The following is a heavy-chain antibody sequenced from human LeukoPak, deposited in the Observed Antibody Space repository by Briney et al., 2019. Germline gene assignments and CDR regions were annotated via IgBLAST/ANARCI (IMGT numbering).Heavy chain of an antibody. V-gene: IGHV3-48*01. D-gene: IGHD3-16*01. Sequence: GGSLRLSCAASGFTFSSYSMNWVRQAPGKGLEWVSYISSSSSTIYYADSVKGRFTISRDNAKNSLYLQMNSLRAEDTAVYYCAGGGIRVGCGFEAVGYWGQGTLVTVSS. CDR1: GFTFSSYS. CDR3: AGGGIRVGCGFEAVGY. J-gene: IGHJ4*02. CDR2: ISSSSSTI.